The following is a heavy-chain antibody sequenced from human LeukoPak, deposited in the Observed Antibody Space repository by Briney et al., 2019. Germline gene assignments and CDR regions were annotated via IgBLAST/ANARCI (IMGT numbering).Heavy chain of an antibody. D-gene: IGHD4-17*01. CDR2: ISGSGGST. V-gene: IGHV3-23*01. J-gene: IGHJ3*02. Sequence: GGSLRLSCAASGFTFSSYAMSWVRQAPGKGLEWVSAISGSGGSTYYADSVKGRFTISRDNSKNTLYLQMNSLRAEDTAVYYCAKDLFMTTVTIKDFDIWGQGTMVTVSS. CDR3: AKDLFMTTVTIKDFDI. CDR1: GFTFSSYA.